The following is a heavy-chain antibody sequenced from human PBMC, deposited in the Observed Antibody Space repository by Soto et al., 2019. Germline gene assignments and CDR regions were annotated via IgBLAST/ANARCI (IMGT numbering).Heavy chain of an antibody. V-gene: IGHV4-59*08. CDR2: VSYSGST. CDR3: ARHGSDSGWFFFDP. Sequence: SQTLSLTFSMSGGAIGGFYWSWIRQPPGKALEWIGYVSYSGSTDYHPALKSRVSISIDTSKNQFSLEMISVTAADTAVYYCARHGSDSGWFFFDPWGQGALVTASS. J-gene: IGHJ5*02. D-gene: IGHD6-19*01. CDR1: GGAIGGFY.